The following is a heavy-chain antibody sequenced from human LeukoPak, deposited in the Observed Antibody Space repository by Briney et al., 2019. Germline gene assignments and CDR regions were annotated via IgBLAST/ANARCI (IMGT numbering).Heavy chain of an antibody. V-gene: IGHV2-70*04. J-gene: IGHJ4*02. CDR3: ARSPNMVRGVSFDY. Sequence: SGPTLVKLTQTLTLTCTFSGFSLSTSGMRVNWIRQPPGKALGWLARVDWDDDKFYSTSLKTWLTISKDTSKNQVVLTITNMDPVDTATYYCARSPNMVRGVSFDYWGQGTLVTVP. D-gene: IGHD3-10*01. CDR1: GFSLSTSGMR. CDR2: VDWDDDK.